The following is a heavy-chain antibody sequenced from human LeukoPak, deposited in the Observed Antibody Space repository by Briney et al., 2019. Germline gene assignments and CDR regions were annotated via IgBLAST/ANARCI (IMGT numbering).Heavy chain of an antibody. CDR2: ISSSSSYI. D-gene: IGHD2-15*01. V-gene: IGHV3-21*06. CDR3: ARDEVAYCSGGSCYSTWFDH. J-gene: IGHJ5*02. Sequence: GGSLRLSCADSGFTFSSYSMNWVRQAPGKGLEWVSSISSSSSYIYYADSVKGRFTISRDNAKNSLYLQMNSLRAEDTAVYYCARDEVAYCSGGSCYSTWFDHWGQGTLVTVSS. CDR1: GFTFSSYS.